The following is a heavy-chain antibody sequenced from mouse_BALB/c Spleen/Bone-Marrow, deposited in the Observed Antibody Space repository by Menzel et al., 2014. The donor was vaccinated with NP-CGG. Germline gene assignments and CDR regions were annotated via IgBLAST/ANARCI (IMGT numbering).Heavy chain of an antibody. CDR2: INPGGGTT. D-gene: IGHD1-1*01. V-gene: IGHV1S22*01. J-gene: IGHJ3*01. CDR3: TRGYYYGSNFVGFAY. CDR1: GYTFTSYW. Sequence: LQQPGSELVRPGASVKLSCKASGYTFTSYWMHWVKQGHGQGLEWIGNINPGGGTTNYDEKFKSKGTLTVDTSSSTAYMHLSSLTSEDSAAYYCTRGYYYGSNFVGFAYWGQGALVTVSA.